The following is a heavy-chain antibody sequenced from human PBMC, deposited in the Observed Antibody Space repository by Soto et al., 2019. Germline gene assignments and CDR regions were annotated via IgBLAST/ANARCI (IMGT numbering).Heavy chain of an antibody. J-gene: IGHJ4*02. CDR1: GFTFNNYA. CDR3: AKTRSFFEFDY. CDR2: ITGSGDST. Sequence: QTVGSLRLSCAASGFTFNNYAMSWVRQAPGKGLEWVSLITGSGDSTYYADSVKGRFSISRDNSKNTLYLEMNSLRVEDAAIYYCAKTRSFFEFDYWGQGALVTVSS. V-gene: IGHV3-23*01. D-gene: IGHD1-26*01.